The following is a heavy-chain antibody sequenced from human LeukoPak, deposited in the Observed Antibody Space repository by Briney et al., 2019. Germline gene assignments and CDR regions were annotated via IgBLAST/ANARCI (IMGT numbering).Heavy chain of an antibody. V-gene: IGHV1-69*01. CDR2: IIPIFGTA. J-gene: IGHJ3*02. D-gene: IGHD6-19*01. CDR1: GGTFISYA. Sequence: EASVKVSCKASGGTFISYAISWVRQAPGQGLEWMGGIIPIFGTANYAQKFQGRVTITADESTSTAYMELSSLRSEDTAVYYCARDSIAVAGHDAFDIWGQGTMVTVSS. CDR3: ARDSIAVAGHDAFDI.